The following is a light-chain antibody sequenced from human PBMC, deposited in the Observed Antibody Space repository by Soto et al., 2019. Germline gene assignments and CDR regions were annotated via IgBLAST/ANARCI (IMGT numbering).Light chain of an antibody. CDR1: QRITTW. Sequence: DIQMTQSPSTLSASVGDRVIITCRASQRITTWLAWYQQKPGKAPKLLIYKASTLESGVPSRFSGSGSGTEFTLTISSLQPDDFATYYCQQYDGNWWTFGQGTKVEIK. V-gene: IGKV1-5*03. J-gene: IGKJ1*01. CDR3: QQYDGNWWT. CDR2: KAS.